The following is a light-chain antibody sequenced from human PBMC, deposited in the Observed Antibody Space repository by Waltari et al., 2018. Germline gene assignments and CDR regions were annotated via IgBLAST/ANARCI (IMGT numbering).Light chain of an antibody. J-gene: IGKJ4*01. Sequence: ELVLTQSPVTLSLSPGERVTLSCRASENIRSGYLAWYQQKPGQAPRLLIFGASSRASGVPDRFSGSGSGTGFVLTISRLDPEDCAVYYCQQYGSSPLTFGGGTKVEIK. CDR1: ENIRSGY. CDR3: QQYGSSPLT. CDR2: GAS. V-gene: IGKV3-20*01.